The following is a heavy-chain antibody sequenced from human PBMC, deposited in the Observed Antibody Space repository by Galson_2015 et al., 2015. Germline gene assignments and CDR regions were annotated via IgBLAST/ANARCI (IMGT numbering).Heavy chain of an antibody. CDR2: INHSGST. V-gene: IGHV4-34*01. Sequence: ETLSLTCAVYGGTFSGYHWSWIRQPPGKGLEWIGEINHSGSTNYNPSLKSRVTISVDTSKNHFSLKLSSVTAADTAVYYCARGRNAYSGYDDWYFDLWGRGTLVTVSS. D-gene: IGHD5-12*01. CDR1: GGTFSGYH. CDR3: ARGRNAYSGYDDWYFDL. J-gene: IGHJ2*01.